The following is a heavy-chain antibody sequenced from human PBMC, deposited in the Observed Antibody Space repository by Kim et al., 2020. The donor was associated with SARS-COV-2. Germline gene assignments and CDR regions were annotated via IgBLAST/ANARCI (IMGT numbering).Heavy chain of an antibody. D-gene: IGHD3-16*01. CDR2: INPNTGGA. Sequence: ASVKVSCKASGYAFSDYSIHWVRQAPGQGLEWMGWINPNTGGAHYAQKFQGWVTITRDKPVTTAYMEVTNLKSYDTAVYSWPGDLGGFGMSGYFCYWGQGTLVTVSS. CDR3: PGDLGGFGMSGYFCY. V-gene: IGHV1-2*04. J-gene: IGHJ1*01. CDR1: GYAFSDYS.